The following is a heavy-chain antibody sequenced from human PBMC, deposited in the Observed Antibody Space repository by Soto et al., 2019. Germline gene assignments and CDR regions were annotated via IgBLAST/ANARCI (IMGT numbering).Heavy chain of an antibody. CDR2: INAGNGNT. J-gene: IGHJ4*02. Sequence: ASVKVSCKASGYTFTSYAMHWVRQAPGQRLEWMGWINAGNGNTKYSQKFQGRVTITRDTSASTAYMELSSLRAEDTAVYYCARVHSSGWLFDYWGQGTLVTVSS. D-gene: IGHD6-19*01. CDR1: GYTFTSYA. CDR3: ARVHSSGWLFDY. V-gene: IGHV1-3*01.